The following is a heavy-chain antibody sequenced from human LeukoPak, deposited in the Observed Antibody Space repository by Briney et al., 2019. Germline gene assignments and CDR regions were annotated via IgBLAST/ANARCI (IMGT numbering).Heavy chain of an antibody. J-gene: IGHJ5*02. Sequence: GGSLRLSCAASGFTFSSYAMSWVRQAPGKGLEWVSAISGSGGSTYYADSVKGRFAISRDNSKNTLYLQMNSLRAEDTAVYYCARDPVGAVAGTFAWKNWFDPWGQGTLVTVSS. CDR3: ARDPVGAVAGTFAWKNWFDP. CDR1: GFTFSSYA. V-gene: IGHV3-23*01. CDR2: ISGSGGST. D-gene: IGHD6-19*01.